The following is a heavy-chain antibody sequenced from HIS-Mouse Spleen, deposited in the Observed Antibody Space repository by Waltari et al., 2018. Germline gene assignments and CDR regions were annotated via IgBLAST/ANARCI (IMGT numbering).Heavy chain of an antibody. Sequence: QVQLVQSGAEVKKPGSSVKVSCKASGGTFSSYAISWVRQAPGQGLEWMGGSSPIFGTSNDAQKFQGRVTITADESTSTAYMELSSLRSEDTAVYYCARDTVAGRRYFDYWGQGTLVTVSS. V-gene: IGHV1-69*01. CDR1: GGTFSSYA. J-gene: IGHJ4*02. D-gene: IGHD6-19*01. CDR2: SSPIFGTS. CDR3: ARDTVAGRRYFDY.